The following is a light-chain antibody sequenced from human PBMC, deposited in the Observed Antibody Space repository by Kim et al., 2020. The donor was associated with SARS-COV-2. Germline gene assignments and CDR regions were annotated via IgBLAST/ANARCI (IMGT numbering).Light chain of an antibody. V-gene: IGLV2-8*01. CDR2: EVS. CDR3: SSYAGINNLL. Sequence: GQSVTISCAGTSSDIGGYNYVSWDQQHPGKAPKLIIYEVSKRPSGVPDRFSGSKSGNTASLTVSGLQAEDEADYYCSSYAGINNLLFGTGTKVTVL. CDR1: SSDIGGYNY. J-gene: IGLJ1*01.